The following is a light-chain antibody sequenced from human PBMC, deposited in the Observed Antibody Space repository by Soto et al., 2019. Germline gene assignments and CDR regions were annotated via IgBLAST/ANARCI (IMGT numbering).Light chain of an antibody. Sequence: DIQMTQSPSSLSASIGDSVTLTCRASQGIGNYLAWFQQKPGKAPELLIYAASTLQFGFPPRFSGSGYGTDFTLTISSLQPEDAATYYCQKYNNAPWTFGQGTTVEI. CDR2: AAS. CDR3: QKYNNAPWT. J-gene: IGKJ1*01. CDR1: QGIGNY. V-gene: IGKV1-27*01.